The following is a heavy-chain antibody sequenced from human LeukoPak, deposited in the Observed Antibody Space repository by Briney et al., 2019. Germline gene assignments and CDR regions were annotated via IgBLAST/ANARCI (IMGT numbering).Heavy chain of an antibody. CDR2: IWYDGSNK. J-gene: IGHJ4*02. V-gene: IGHV3-33*01. Sequence: GGSLRLSCAASGFTFSSYGMHWVRQAPGKGLEWVAVIWYDGSNKYYADSVKGRFTISRDNSKNTLYLQMNSLRAEETAVYYCARDPRYGSGSYYFDYWGQGTLVTVSS. CDR1: GFTFSSYG. D-gene: IGHD3-10*01. CDR3: ARDPRYGSGSYYFDY.